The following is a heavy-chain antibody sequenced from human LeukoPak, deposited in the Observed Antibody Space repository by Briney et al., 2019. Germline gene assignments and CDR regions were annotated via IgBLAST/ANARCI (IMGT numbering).Heavy chain of an antibody. CDR1: GFTFSLFS. CDR2: IGSSGDGAI. Sequence: GGSLRLSCAASGFTFSLFSMNWVRQAPGKGLEWLSYIGSSGDGAIFYGDPVKGRFTVSRDNAKNSLYLQMDSLRDEDTAVYYCARGVGYCSGGRCYNWFDPWGQGTLVTVSS. V-gene: IGHV3-48*02. D-gene: IGHD2-15*01. CDR3: ARGVGYCSGGRCYNWFDP. J-gene: IGHJ5*02.